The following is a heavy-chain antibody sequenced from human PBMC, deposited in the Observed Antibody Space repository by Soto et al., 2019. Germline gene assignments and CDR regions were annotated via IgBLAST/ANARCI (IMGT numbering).Heavy chain of an antibody. J-gene: IGHJ4*02. Sequence: SETLSLTCTFSGDSITSNSYFWAWIRQPPGKGLEWIGSIYCSGTTYYNPSLKGRVTISVDRSKNQFSLKLSSVTAEDTAIYFCARDPSYYGSGSYYYFDYWGQGALVTVSS. CDR3: ARDPSYYGSGSYYYFDY. CDR2: IYCSGTT. D-gene: IGHD3-10*01. CDR1: GDSITSNSYF. V-gene: IGHV4-39*02.